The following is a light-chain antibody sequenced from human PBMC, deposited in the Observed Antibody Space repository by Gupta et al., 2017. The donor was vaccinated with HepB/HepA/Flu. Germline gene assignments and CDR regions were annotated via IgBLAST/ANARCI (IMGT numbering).Light chain of an antibody. J-gene: IGKJ4*01. Sequence: EIVLTQSLDSPPLTSKEKVTITCRASQSIGSSLHWYQQKPDQSPKLLIKFASQSFSGVPSRFSGSGSGTDFTLTINSLEAEDAATYYCHQSSSLPLTFGGGTKVEIK. V-gene: IGKV6-21*01. CDR1: QSIGSS. CDR2: FAS. CDR3: HQSSSLPLT.